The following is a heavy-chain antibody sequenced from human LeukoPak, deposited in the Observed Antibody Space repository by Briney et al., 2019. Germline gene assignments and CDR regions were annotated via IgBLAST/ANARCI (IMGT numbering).Heavy chain of an antibody. V-gene: IGHV3-48*02. CDR2: ISSTSSTI. CDR3: TRGRTDFDY. CDR1: GFTFSYYS. J-gene: IGHJ4*02. Sequence: GGSLRLSCAASGFTFSYYSMNWVRQAPGKGLEWVSYISSTSSTIYYTDSVKGRFTISRDNAKNSLYLQMNSLRDEDTAMYYCTRGRTDFDYWGEGTLVTVSS.